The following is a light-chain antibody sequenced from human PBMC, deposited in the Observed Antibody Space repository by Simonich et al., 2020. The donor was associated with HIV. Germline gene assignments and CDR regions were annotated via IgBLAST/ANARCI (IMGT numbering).Light chain of an antibody. V-gene: IGLV2-11*01. CDR2: DVT. CDR1: NSDVGGYNY. J-gene: IGLJ2*01. CDR3: CSYAGAYTVI. Sequence: QSALTQPRSVSGSPGQSVTISCTGTNSDVGGYNYVSWYQQHPGKAPKLIIYDVTKRPSGVPDRFSGSKSGNTASLTISGLQAEDESDYYCCSYAGAYTVIFGGGTKVTVL.